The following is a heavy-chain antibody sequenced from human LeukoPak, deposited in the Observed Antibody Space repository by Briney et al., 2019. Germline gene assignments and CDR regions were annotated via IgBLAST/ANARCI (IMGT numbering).Heavy chain of an antibody. CDR2: IYYSGST. V-gene: IGHV4-31*03. CDR3: ARDRYTHYDSSGYSSSHFDY. J-gene: IGHJ4*02. Sequence: SETLSLTCTVSGGSISSGGYYWSWIRQHPGKGLEWIGYIYYSGSTYYNPSLKSRVTISVDTSKNQFSLKLSPVTAADTAVYYCARDRYTHYDSSGYSSSHFDYWGQGTLVTVSS. CDR1: GGSISSGGYY. D-gene: IGHD3-22*01.